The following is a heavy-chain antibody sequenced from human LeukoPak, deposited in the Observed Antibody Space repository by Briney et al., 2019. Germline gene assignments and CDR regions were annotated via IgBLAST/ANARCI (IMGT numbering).Heavy chain of an antibody. J-gene: IGHJ4*02. CDR2: ISSSSGYI. D-gene: IGHD3-9*01. V-gene: IGHV3-21*06. CDR3: VREGTGVLRYLAY. CDR1: GCTFGSYS. Sequence: GGSLRLSCAGSGCTFGSYSMNWVRQAPGKGLEWVSSISSSSGYINYADSVKGRFTISRDNAKNSLLLQMNSLRVEDTAVYFCVREGTGVLRYLAYWGQGSLVTVSS.